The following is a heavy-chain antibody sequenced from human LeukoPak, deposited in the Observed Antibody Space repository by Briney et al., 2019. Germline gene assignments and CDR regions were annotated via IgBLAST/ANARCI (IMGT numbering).Heavy chain of an antibody. CDR2: INHSGST. CDR3: ARDISSITTRD. Sequence: SETLSLTCAVYGGSFSGYYWSWIRQPPGKGLEWIGEINHSGSTNYNPSLKSRVTISVDTSKNQFSLKLSSVTAADTAVYYCARDISSITTRDWGQGTLVTVSS. V-gene: IGHV4-34*01. D-gene: IGHD3-3*01. CDR1: GGSFSGYY. J-gene: IGHJ4*02.